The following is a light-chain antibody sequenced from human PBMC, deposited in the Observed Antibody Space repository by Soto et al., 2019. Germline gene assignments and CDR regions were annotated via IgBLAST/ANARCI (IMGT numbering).Light chain of an antibody. J-gene: IGKJ1*01. CDR2: GAS. CDR3: LQYHNLWA. V-gene: IGKV3-15*01. CDR1: QSVSRT. Sequence: TQSPGTLSLSPVERATLSCIASQSVSRTSLAWYQQKPGQAPRLLIYGASTRAPGIPARLSGSGSGTEFTLTISSMKSEDFTVYSCLQYHNLWAFGQGTKVDIK.